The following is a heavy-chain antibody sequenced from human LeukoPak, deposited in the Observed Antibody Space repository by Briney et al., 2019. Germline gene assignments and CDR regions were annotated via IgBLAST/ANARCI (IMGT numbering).Heavy chain of an antibody. CDR3: ARPYCSGGSCYSPPDY. CDR1: GFTFSSYW. Sequence: GGSLRLSCAASGFTFSSYWATWVRQAPGKGLEWVASIKPDGSEKYYMESVKGRFTISRDSAEDLVYLQMNDLRAEDTAVYYCARPYCSGGSCYSPPDYWGQGTLVTVSS. CDR2: IKPDGSEK. J-gene: IGHJ4*02. D-gene: IGHD2-15*01. V-gene: IGHV3-7*01.